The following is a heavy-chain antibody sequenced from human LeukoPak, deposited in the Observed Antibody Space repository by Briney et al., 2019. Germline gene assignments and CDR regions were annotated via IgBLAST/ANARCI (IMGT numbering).Heavy chain of an antibody. Sequence: GGSLILSCAASGFSFSSYEMNWVRQAPGKGLEWVSYISGSGTTIYYADSVKGRFTISRDNSKNTLYLQMNSLRAEDTAVYYCAREDPGHWSRRAFDIWGQGTMVTVSS. V-gene: IGHV3-48*03. J-gene: IGHJ3*02. CDR2: ISGSGTTI. CDR3: AREDPGHWSRRAFDI. D-gene: IGHD2-8*02. CDR1: GFSFSSYE.